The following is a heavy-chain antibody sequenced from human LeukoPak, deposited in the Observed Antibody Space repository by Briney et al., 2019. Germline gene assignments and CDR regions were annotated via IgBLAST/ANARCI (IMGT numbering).Heavy chain of an antibody. CDR2: TYYGSKWYN. J-gene: IGHJ4*02. CDR1: GDSVSSNSAA. CDR3: ARSSGWIDF. V-gene: IGHV6-1*01. D-gene: IGHD6-19*01. Sequence: SQTLSLTCALSGDSVSSNSAAWHWIRQSPSRGLEWLGRTYYGSKWYNDYAVSVKSRITINPETSKNQFSLQLNSVTLEDTAIYYCARSSGWIDFWGQGTLVTVSS.